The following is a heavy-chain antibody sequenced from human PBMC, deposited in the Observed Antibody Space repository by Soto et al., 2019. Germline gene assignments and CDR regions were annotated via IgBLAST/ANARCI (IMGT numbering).Heavy chain of an antibody. J-gene: IGHJ3*02. CDR2: IYWSGDE. Sequence: SGPTLVNPTQTLTLTCSFSGFSLSTSGVGVGWIRQSPGKALEWLALIYWSGDEHYRPSLKSRLTIIKDTSKNHVVLIMTDMDPVDTATYYCARGLATLPVFAFDIWGQGTMVTVSS. CDR1: GFSLSTSGVG. CDR3: ARGLATLPVFAFDI. V-gene: IGHV2-5*01. D-gene: IGHD6-6*01.